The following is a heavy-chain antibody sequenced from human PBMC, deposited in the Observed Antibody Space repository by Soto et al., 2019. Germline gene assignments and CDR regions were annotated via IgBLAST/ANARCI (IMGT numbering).Heavy chain of an antibody. CDR1: GYTFTSYG. J-gene: IGHJ4*02. CDR2: ISAYNGNT. D-gene: IGHD3-9*01. Sequence: ASVKVSCKASGYTFTSYGISWVRQAPGQGLEWMGWISAYNGNTNYAQKLQGRVTMTTDTSTSTAYMELRSLRSDDTAVYYCARDQESRYFDWTPNGHTDYWGQGTLVTVSS. CDR3: ARDQESRYFDWTPNGHTDY. V-gene: IGHV1-18*04.